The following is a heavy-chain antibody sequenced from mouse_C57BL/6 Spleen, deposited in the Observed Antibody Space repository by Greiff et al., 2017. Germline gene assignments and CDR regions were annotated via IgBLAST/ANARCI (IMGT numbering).Heavy chain of an antibody. CDR2: ISSGGSYT. CDR1: GFTFSSYG. V-gene: IGHV5-6*01. Sequence: EVHLVESGGDLVKPGGSLKLSCAASGFTFSSYGMSWVRQTPDKRLEWVATISSGGSYTYYPDSVKGRFTISRDNAKNTRYLQMSSLKSEDTAMYYCARHMSTKLRDFDVWGTGTTVTVSS. D-gene: IGHD5-1*01. CDR3: ARHMSTKLRDFDV. J-gene: IGHJ1*03.